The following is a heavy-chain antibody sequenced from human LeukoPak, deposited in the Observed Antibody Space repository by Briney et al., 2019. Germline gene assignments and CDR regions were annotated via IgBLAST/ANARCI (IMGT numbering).Heavy chain of an antibody. CDR3: ARGRVAGDSSGYPDY. CDR2: IYRSGST. V-gene: IGHV4-4*02. Sequence: SETLSLTCAVSGGSISSSNWWSWVRQPPGKGLEWIGEIYRSGSTNYNPSLKSRVTISVDKSKNQFSLKLSSVTAADTAVYYCARGRVAGDSSGYPDYWGQGTLVTVSS. D-gene: IGHD3-22*01. CDR1: GGSISSSNW. J-gene: IGHJ4*02.